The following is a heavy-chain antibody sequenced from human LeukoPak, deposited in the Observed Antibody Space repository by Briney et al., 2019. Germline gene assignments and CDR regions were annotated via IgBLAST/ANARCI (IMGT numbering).Heavy chain of an antibody. Sequence: CSMHWVRQAPGKGLEWVSYISSSGSTIYYADSVKGRFTISRDNAKNSLYLQMNSLRAEDTAVYYCARGLNSGSYFDYWGQGTLVTVSS. CDR3: ARGLNSGSYFDY. CDR1: CS. CDR2: ISSSGSTI. D-gene: IGHD1-26*01. J-gene: IGHJ4*02. V-gene: IGHV3-48*04.